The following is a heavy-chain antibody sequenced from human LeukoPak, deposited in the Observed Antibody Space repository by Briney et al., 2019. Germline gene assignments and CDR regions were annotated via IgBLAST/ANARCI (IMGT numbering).Heavy chain of an antibody. D-gene: IGHD3-22*01. CDR1: GGSFSGYY. Sequence: SETLSLTCAVYGGSFSGYYWSWIRQPPGKGLEWIGEINHSGSTNYNPSLKSRVTISVDTSKNQFSLKLSSVTAADTAVYYCAREEGSSYDSTGPTYYWGQGTLVTVSS. CDR2: INHSGST. CDR3: AREEGSSYDSTGPTYY. V-gene: IGHV4-34*01. J-gene: IGHJ4*02.